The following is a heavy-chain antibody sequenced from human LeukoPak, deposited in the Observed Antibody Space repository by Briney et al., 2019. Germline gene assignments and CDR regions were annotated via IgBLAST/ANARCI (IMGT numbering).Heavy chain of an antibody. D-gene: IGHD3-10*01. J-gene: IGHJ2*01. CDR3: AKASGAVGVSGGLVRGAREWYFDL. Sequence: AGGSLRLSCAASGFTFSSYGMHWVRQAPGKGLEWVAFIRYDGSNKYYADSVKGRFTISRDNSKNTLYLQMNSLRAEDTAVYYCAKASGAVGVSGGLVRGAREWYFDLWGRGTLVTVSS. V-gene: IGHV3-30*02. CDR1: GFTFSSYG. CDR2: IRYDGSNK.